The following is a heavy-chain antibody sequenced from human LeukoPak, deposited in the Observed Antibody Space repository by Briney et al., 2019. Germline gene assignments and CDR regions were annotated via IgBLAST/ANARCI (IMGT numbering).Heavy chain of an antibody. V-gene: IGHV1-8*03. CDR3: ARGSGSYYAFDI. CDR2: MNPNSGNT. CDR1: GYTFTSYD. J-gene: IGHJ3*02. Sequence: ASLKVSCKASGYTFTSYDINWVRQATGQGLEWMGWMNPNSGNTGYAQKFQGRVTITRNTSISTAYMELSSLRSEDTAVYYCARGSGSYYAFDIWGQGTMVTVSS. D-gene: IGHD1-26*01.